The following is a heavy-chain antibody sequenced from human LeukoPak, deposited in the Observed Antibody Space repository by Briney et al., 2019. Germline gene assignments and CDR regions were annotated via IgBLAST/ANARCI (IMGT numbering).Heavy chain of an antibody. Sequence: NPSETLSLTCAVYGGSFSGYYWSWIRQPPGKGLEWIGEINHSGSTNYNPSLKSRVTISVDTSKNQFSLKLSSVTAADTAVYYCARGLPFRGIAVAGTLGRRWFDPWGQGTLVTVSS. CDR3: ARGLPFRGIAVAGTLGRRWFDP. CDR2: INHSGST. V-gene: IGHV4-34*01. J-gene: IGHJ5*02. D-gene: IGHD6-19*01. CDR1: GGSFSGYY.